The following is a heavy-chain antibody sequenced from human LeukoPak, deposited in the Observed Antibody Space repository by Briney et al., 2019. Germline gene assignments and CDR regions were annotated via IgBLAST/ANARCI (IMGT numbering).Heavy chain of an antibody. CDR2: IYYSGST. CDR1: GGSISSGGYS. D-gene: IGHD3-10*01. Sequence: SQTLSLTCAVSGGSISSGGYSWSWIRQPPGKGLEWIGYIYYSGSTYYNPSLKSRVTISVDTSKNQFSLKLSSVTAADTAVYCCARDRLSQPLNEGRFGELKRLWPNWFDPWGQGTLVTVSS. CDR3: ARDRLSQPLNEGRFGELKRLWPNWFDP. V-gene: IGHV4-30-4*07. J-gene: IGHJ5*02.